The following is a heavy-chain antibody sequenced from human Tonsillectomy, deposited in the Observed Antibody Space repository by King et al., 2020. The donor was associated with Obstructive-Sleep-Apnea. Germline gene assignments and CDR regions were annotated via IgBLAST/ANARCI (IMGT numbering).Heavy chain of an antibody. CDR3: ARGWDGYNSYYFDY. CDR1: GGSISSGGYY. J-gene: IGHJ4*02. CDR2: IYYSGST. V-gene: IGHV4-31*03. Sequence: VQLQESGPGLVKPSQTLSLTCTVSGGSISSGGYYWSWIRQHPGKGLEWIGYIYYSGSTYYNPSLKSRVTISVDTSKNQFSLKLSSVTAADTAVYYCARGWDGYNSYYFDYWGQGTLVAVSS. D-gene: IGHD5-24*01.